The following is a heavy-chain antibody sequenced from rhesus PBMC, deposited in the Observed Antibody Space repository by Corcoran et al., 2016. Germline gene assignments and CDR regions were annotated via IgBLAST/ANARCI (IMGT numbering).Heavy chain of an antibody. Sequence: QLQLQESGPGLVKPSETLSVTCAVSGGSISSSYWSWIRQAPGKGLEWIGYIYGGGSSTNYTPSLKGRVTLSVDTSNNQFSLKPSSVTAAATAVYYWVRERVWQWYPPGYFDYWGQGVLVTVSS. J-gene: IGHJ4*01. CDR1: GGSISSSY. V-gene: IGHV4-169*02. D-gene: IGHD2-21*01. CDR3: VRERVWQWYPPGYFDY. CDR2: IYGGGSST.